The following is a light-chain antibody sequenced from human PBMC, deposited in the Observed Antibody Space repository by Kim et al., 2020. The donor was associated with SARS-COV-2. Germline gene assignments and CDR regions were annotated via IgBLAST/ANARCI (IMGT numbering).Light chain of an antibody. V-gene: IGKV3-20*01. CDR2: GAS. CDR3: HHYSGSPWT. CDR1: QSVARNY. Sequence: SPVEGATRACRASQSVARNYTAWYPHKVGLPPTLLIYGASTRATGIPDRFSATGSGTEFTLTVSRLEPEDFSVYYCHHYSGSPWTSGQGTKVDI. J-gene: IGKJ1*01.